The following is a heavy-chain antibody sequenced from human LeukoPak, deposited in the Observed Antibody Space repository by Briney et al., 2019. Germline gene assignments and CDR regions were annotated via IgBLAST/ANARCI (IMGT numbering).Heavy chain of an antibody. D-gene: IGHD3-10*01. J-gene: IGHJ5*02. CDR1: GGSFSGHY. CDR3: ARGPRFGELLWHWFDP. V-gene: IGHV4-38-2*01. CDR2: MYHSGST. Sequence: PSETLSLTCAVYGGSFSGHYWGWIRRPPGKGLEWIGSMYHSGSTYYNPPLKSRVTISEDTSKNQFSLKLRSVTAADTAVYYCARGPRFGELLWHWFDPWGQGTLVTVSS.